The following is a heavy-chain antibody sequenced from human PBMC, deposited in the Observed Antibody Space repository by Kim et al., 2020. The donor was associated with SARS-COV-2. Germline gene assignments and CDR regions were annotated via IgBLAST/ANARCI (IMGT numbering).Heavy chain of an antibody. CDR1: GYTLTNSY. Sequence: ASVKVSCKAFGYTLTNSYMHWVRQAPGQGLEWMGIIDPSDGAANYAQKFQGRVTMTRDTSTSSVYLELSSLRSEDTALYYCARDPRDTSMLNYHNFYYGM. D-gene: IGHD5-18*01. CDR3: ARDPRDTSMLNYHNFYYGM. CDR2: IDPSDGAA. J-gene: IGHJ6*01. V-gene: IGHV1-46*01.